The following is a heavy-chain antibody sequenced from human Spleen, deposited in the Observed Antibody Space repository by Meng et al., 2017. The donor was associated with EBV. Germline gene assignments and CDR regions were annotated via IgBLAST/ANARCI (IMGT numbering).Heavy chain of an antibody. CDR1: GGSFNFIHW. Sequence: VQPQVSWHGLLQPSGTLSLFLFAFGGSFNFIHWWSWVRQSPGKGLEWIGEIYHSGSTNDNPSFESRVSMSLDNYKNKFSLHLDSVTAADTALYFCARGDIVVFPPALGKFDLWGRGTLVTVSS. CDR2: IYHSGST. V-gene: IGHV4-4*02. J-gene: IGHJ2*01. CDR3: ARGDIVVFPPALGKFDL. D-gene: IGHD2-15*01.